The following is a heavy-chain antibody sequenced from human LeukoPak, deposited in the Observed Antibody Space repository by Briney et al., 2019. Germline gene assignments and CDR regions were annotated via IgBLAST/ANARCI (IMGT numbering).Heavy chain of an antibody. Sequence: LTCAVYGGSFSGYYWSWIRQPPGKGLEWISTVSASGDSTSYADSVKGRFTISRDNSKNALYLQVNSLRADDAALYYCAKSHYYGSGSIDYWGQGTLVTVSS. J-gene: IGHJ4*02. CDR1: GGSFSGYY. CDR3: AKSHYYGSGSIDY. V-gene: IGHV3-23*01. CDR2: VSASGDST. D-gene: IGHD3-10*01.